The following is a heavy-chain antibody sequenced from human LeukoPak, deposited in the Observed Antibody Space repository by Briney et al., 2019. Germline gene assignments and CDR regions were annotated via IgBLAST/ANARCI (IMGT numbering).Heavy chain of an antibody. V-gene: IGHV1-46*01. CDR2: INPSGGST. Sequence: AASVKVSCKASGYTFTSYYMHWVRQAPGQGLEWMGIINPSGGSTSYAQKFQGRVTMTRDTSTSTVYMELSSLRSEDTAVYYCARDLGCSGGSCYSDYFDYWGQGTLVTASS. J-gene: IGHJ4*02. D-gene: IGHD2-15*01. CDR3: ARDLGCSGGSCYSDYFDY. CDR1: GYTFTSYY.